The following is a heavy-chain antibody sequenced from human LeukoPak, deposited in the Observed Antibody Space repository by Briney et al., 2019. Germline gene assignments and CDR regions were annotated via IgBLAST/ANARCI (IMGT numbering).Heavy chain of an antibody. CDR3: ARDRVYCSGGSCYPYYFDY. CDR2: ISAYNGNT. J-gene: IGHJ4*02. CDR1: GYTFTSYG. V-gene: IGHV1-18*04. Sequence: GASVKVSCKASGYTFTSYGISWVRQAPGQGLGWMGWISAYNGNTNYAQKLQGRVTMTTDTSTSTAYMELRSLRSDDTAVYYCARDRVYCSGGSCYPYYFDYWGQGTLVTVSS. D-gene: IGHD2-15*01.